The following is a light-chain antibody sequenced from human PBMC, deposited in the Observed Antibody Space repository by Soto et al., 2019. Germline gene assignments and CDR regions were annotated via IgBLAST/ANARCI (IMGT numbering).Light chain of an antibody. CDR1: QSVSAW. V-gene: IGKV1-5*03. CDR2: KAS. CDR3: QQYNSYS. Sequence: DIKMTQCPSTLSASVGDRVTITCRASQSVSAWLAWYQQKPGKAPKPLIYKASTLKSGVPSRFSGSGSGTEFTLTISSLQPDDFATYYCQQYNSYSFGQGTKVDI. J-gene: IGKJ1*01.